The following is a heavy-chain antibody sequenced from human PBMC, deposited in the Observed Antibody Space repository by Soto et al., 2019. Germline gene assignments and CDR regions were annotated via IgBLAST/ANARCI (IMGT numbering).Heavy chain of an antibody. V-gene: IGHV1-69*06. CDR3: ARGVKPEYYYDSSGYYPLDY. CDR1: GGTFSSYA. D-gene: IGHD3-22*01. J-gene: IGHJ4*02. Sequence: SVKVSCKASGGTFSSYAISWVRQAPGQGLEWMGGIIPIFGTANYAQKFQGRVTITADKSTSTAYMELSSLRSEDTAVYYCARGVKPEYYYDSSGYYPLDYWGQGTLVTVSS. CDR2: IIPIFGTA.